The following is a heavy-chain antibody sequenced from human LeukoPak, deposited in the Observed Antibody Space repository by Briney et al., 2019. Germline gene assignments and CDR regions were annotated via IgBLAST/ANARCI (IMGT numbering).Heavy chain of an antibody. D-gene: IGHD3-22*01. CDR3: ARGWLYNWFDP. V-gene: IGHV4-34*01. J-gene: IGHJ5*02. CDR2: INHSGST. Sequence: SETLSLTCAVYGGSFSGYYWSWIRQPPGKGLEWIGEINHSGSTNYNPSLKSRVTISVDTSKNQFSLKLSSVTAADTAVYYCARGWLYNWFDPWGQGTLVTVSS. CDR1: GGSFSGYY.